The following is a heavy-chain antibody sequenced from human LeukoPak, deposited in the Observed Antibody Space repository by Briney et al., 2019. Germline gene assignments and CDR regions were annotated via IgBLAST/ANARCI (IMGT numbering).Heavy chain of an antibody. CDR3: ASRRLQSPYPY. CDR2: INHSGST. J-gene: IGHJ4*02. V-gene: IGHV4-39*07. CDR1: GGSISSGGYY. Sequence: SETLSLTCTVSGGSISSGGYYWSWIRQPPGKGLEWIGEINHSGSTNYNPSLKSRVTISVDTSKNQFSLKLSSVTAADTAVYYCASRRLQSPYPYWGQGTLVTVSS. D-gene: IGHD4-11*01.